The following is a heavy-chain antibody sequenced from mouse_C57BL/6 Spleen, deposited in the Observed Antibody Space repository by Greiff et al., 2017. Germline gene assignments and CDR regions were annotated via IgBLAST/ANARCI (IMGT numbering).Heavy chain of an antibody. V-gene: IGHV1-59*01. D-gene: IGHD2-4*01. Sequence: VQLQQPGAELVRPGTSVKLSCKASGYTFTSYWMHWVKQRPGQGLEWIGVIDPSDSYTNYNQKFKGKATLTVDTSSSTAYMQLSSLTSEDSAVYYCARDYDYGGFAYWGQGTLVTVSA. CDR2: IDPSDSYT. CDR3: ARDYDYGGFAY. CDR1: GYTFTSYW. J-gene: IGHJ3*01.